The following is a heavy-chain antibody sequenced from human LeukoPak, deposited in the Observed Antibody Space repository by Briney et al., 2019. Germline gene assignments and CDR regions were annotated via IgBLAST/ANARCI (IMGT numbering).Heavy chain of an antibody. J-gene: IGHJ4*02. CDR1: GYTFTSYG. Sequence: ASVKVSCKASGYTFTSYGISWVRQAPGQGLEWIECISAYNGNTNYAQKLQGRVTMTTDTSTSTAYMELRSLRSDDTAVYYCARGDSSGRNPSFDYWGQGTLVTVSS. D-gene: IGHD3-22*01. CDR3: ARGDSSGRNPSFDY. CDR2: ISAYNGNT. V-gene: IGHV1-18*01.